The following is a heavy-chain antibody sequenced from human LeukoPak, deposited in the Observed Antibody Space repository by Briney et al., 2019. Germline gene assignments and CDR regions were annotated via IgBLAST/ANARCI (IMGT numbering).Heavy chain of an antibody. Sequence: GGSLRLSCAASGLTFSSYAMNWVRQAPGKGLEWVSGINWNGGSTGYADSVKGRFTISRDNAKNSLYLQMNSLRAEDTALYYCARALGRSSTSCHVYWGQGTLVTVSS. CDR2: INWNGGST. J-gene: IGHJ4*02. V-gene: IGHV3-20*04. CDR3: ARALGRSSTSCHVY. CDR1: GLTFSSYA. D-gene: IGHD2-2*01.